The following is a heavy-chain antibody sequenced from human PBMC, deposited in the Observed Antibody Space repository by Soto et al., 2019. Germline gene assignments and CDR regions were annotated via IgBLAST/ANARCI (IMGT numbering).Heavy chain of an antibody. CDR3: ARGPWVGATPLAY. J-gene: IGHJ4*02. V-gene: IGHV3-66*01. CDR2: IYSGGST. D-gene: IGHD1-26*01. Sequence: EVQLVESGGGLVQPGGSLRLSCAASGFTVSSNYMSWVRQAPGKGLEWVSVIYSGGSTYYADSVKGRFTISRDNSKNTLYLQMTSLRAEDTAVYYCARGPWVGATPLAYWGQGTLVTVSS. CDR1: GFTVSSNY.